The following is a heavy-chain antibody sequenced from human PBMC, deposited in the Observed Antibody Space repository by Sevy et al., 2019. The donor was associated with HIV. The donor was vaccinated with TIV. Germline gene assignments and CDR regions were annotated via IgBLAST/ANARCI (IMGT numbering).Heavy chain of an antibody. D-gene: IGHD4-17*01. CDR3: ARDLEFYDYGDYGPAFMPDY. Sequence: GGPLRLSCAASGFTFSTYGMHWVRQAPGKGLEWVAVIWFDGSNTYYADSVKGRFTISRDIAKNTLHLQMNSLRAEDTAVYYCARDLEFYDYGDYGPAFMPDYWGQGTLVTVSS. V-gene: IGHV3-33*01. J-gene: IGHJ4*02. CDR1: GFTFSTYG. CDR2: IWFDGSNT.